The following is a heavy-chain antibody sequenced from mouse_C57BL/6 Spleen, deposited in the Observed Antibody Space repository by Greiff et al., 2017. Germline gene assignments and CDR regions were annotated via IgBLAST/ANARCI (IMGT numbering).Heavy chain of an antibody. CDR1: GYTFTSYW. D-gene: IGHD1-1*01. CDR2: IDPSDSYT. J-gene: IGHJ2*01. Sequence: QVQLQQPGAELVMPGASVKLSCKASGYTFTSYWMHWVKQRPGQGLEWIGEIDPSDSYTNYNQQFKGKSTLTVATSSSTAYMQLSSLTSEDSAVXYSARSCTTVVGAGYYFDYWGQGTTVTVSS. V-gene: IGHV1-69*01. CDR3: ARSCTTVVGAGYYFDY.